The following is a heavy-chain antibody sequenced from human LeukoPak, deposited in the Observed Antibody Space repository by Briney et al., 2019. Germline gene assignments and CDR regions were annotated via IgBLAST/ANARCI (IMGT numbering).Heavy chain of an antibody. CDR1: GFMFHDYA. V-gene: IGHV3-43*02. CDR3: ARESESSGWYDY. D-gene: IGHD6-19*01. J-gene: IGHJ4*02. CDR2: ISRDGGST. Sequence: QPGGSLGLSCAGPGFMFHDYAIHWVRQAPGKGLEWVSLISRDGGSTFYADSVKGRFTISRDNSKNSLYLQMNSLRSDDTALYYCARESESSGWYDYWGQGTLVTVSS.